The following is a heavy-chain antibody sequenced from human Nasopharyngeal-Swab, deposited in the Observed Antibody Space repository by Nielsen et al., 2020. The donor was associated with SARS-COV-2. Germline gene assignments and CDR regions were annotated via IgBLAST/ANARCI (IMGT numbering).Heavy chain of an antibody. CDR2: IIPIFGTA. D-gene: IGHD3-3*01. Sequence: SVKVSCKASGGTFSSYAISWVRQAPGQGLEWMGGIIPIFGTANYAQKFQGRVTITADESTSTAYMELSSLRSEDTAVYYCARALTIFGAATQPYYYMDVWGKGTTVTVSS. V-gene: IGHV1-69*13. CDR1: GGTFSSYA. J-gene: IGHJ6*03. CDR3: ARALTIFGAATQPYYYMDV.